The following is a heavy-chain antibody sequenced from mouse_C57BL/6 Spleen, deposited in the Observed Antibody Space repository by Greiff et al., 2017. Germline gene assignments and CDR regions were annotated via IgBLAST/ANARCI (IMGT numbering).Heavy chain of an antibody. CDR1: GYTFTSYW. D-gene: IGHD3-2*02. CDR2: IDPSDSYT. Sequence: QVQLQQPGAELVRPGTSVKLSCKASGYTFTSYWMHWVKQRPGQGLEWIGVIDPSDSYTNYNQKFKGKATLTVDTSSSTAYMQLSSLTSEASAVYYCARDSAGGFAYWGQGTLVTVSA. V-gene: IGHV1-59*01. J-gene: IGHJ3*01. CDR3: ARDSAGGFAY.